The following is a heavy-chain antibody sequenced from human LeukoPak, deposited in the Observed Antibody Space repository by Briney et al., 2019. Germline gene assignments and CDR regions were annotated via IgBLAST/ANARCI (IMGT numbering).Heavy chain of an antibody. V-gene: IGHV3-30*02. CDR2: IRHDGSSK. CDR3: ARARVAAKSGYMDV. D-gene: IGHD2-15*01. J-gene: IGHJ6*03. Sequence: PGGSLRLSCVASGFSFSTYGMHWVRQAPGKGLEWVAFIRHDGSSKYYADSVKGRFTISRDSSKDTLYLQMNSLRDEDLAVYYCARARVAAKSGYMDVWGTGTTVTISS. CDR1: GFSFSTYG.